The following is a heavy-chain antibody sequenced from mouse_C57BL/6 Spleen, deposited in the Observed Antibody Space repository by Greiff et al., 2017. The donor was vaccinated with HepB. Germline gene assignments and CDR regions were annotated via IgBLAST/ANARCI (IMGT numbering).Heavy chain of an antibody. CDR1: GYTFTSYW. CDR2: IHPNSGST. J-gene: IGHJ1*03. D-gene: IGHD4-1*01. V-gene: IGHV1-64*01. CDR3: ARSRDWGNVDV. Sequence: QVQLQQPGAELVKPGASVKLSCKASGYTFTSYWMHWVKQRPGQGLEWIGMIHPNSGSTNYNEKFKSKATLTVDKSSSTAYMQLSSLTSEDSAVYYCARSRDWGNVDVWGTGTTVTVSS.